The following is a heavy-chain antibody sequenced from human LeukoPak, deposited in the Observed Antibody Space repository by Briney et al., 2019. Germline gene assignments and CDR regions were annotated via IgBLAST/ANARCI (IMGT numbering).Heavy chain of an antibody. CDR1: GYTFTSYG. J-gene: IGHJ4*02. CDR3: ARDLSNDGRGYPGY. V-gene: IGHV1-18*01. D-gene: IGHD3-22*01. Sequence: ASVKVSCKASGYTFTSYGISWVRQAPGQGLEWMGWISTYNGNTNYAQKLQGRVTLTTDTSTSTAYMELRSLRSDDTAVYYCARDLSNDGRGYPGYWGQGTLVTVSS. CDR2: ISTYNGNT.